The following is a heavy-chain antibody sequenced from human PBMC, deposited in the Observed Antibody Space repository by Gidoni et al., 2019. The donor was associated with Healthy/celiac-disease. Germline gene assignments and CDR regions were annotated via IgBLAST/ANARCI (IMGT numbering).Heavy chain of an antibody. D-gene: IGHD3-3*01. V-gene: IGHV4-34*01. J-gene: IGHJ4*02. CDR3: ARVFWSGYPDY. CDR1: GGSFSGYY. Sequence: QVQLQQWGAGLLKPSETLSLTCAVYGGSFSGYYWSWIRQPPGKGLEWIGEINHSGSTNYNPSLKSRVTISVDTSKNQFSLTLSSVTAADTAVYYCARVFWSGYPDYWGQGTLVTVSS. CDR2: INHSGST.